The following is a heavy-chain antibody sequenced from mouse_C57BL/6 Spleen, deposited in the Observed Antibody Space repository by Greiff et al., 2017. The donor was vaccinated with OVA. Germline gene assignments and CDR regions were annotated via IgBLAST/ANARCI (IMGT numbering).Heavy chain of an antibody. CDR2: IYPGGGYT. J-gene: IGHJ2*01. V-gene: IGHV1-63*01. CDR1: GYTFTNYW. D-gene: IGHD4-1*01. Sequence: VQLQQSGAELVRPGTSVKMSCKASGYTFTNYWIGWAKQRPGHGLEWIGDIYPGGGYTNYNEKFKGKATLTADKSSSTAYMQFSSLTSEDSAIYYCARTSTGKRGYFDYWGQGTTLTVSS. CDR3: ARTSTGKRGYFDY.